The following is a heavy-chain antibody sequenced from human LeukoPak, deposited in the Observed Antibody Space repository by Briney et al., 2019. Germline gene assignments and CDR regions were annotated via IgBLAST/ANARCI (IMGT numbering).Heavy chain of an antibody. Sequence: GGSLRLSCAASGFTFSSYAMHWVRQAPGKGLEWVAVISYDGSNKYYADSVKGRFTISRDNSKNTLYLQMNSLRAEDTAVYYCARAHDYWGQGTLVTVSS. CDR1: GFTFSSYA. V-gene: IGHV3-30-3*01. CDR2: ISYDGSNK. CDR3: ARAHDY. J-gene: IGHJ4*02.